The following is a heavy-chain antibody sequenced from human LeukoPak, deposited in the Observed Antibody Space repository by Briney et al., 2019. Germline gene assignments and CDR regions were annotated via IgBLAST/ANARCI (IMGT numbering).Heavy chain of an antibody. Sequence: AASVKVSCKASGGTFSSYAISWVRQATGQGLEWMGWMNPNSGNTGYAQKFQGRVTITRNTSISTAYMELSSLRSEDTAVYYCARGLTYYYDSSGYYYGGVVDYWGQGTLVTVSA. V-gene: IGHV1-8*03. CDR2: MNPNSGNT. CDR1: GGTFSSYA. CDR3: ARGLTYYYDSSGYYYGGVVDY. D-gene: IGHD3-22*01. J-gene: IGHJ4*02.